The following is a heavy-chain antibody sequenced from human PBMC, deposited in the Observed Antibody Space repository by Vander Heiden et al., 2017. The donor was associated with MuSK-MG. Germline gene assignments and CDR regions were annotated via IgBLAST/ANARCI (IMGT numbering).Heavy chain of an antibody. J-gene: IGHJ4*02. D-gene: IGHD2-2*01. CDR2: ISYDGTDK. CDR3: ARYGTKNLVVPAAIADY. Sequence: VQVVESGGGVVQPGRSLRLSCSASGFTFSSYAMHWVRQAPGKGLEWVAVISYDGTDKYYADSVKGRFTISRDNAKNTLYLQMNSLRAEDTAVYYCARYGTKNLVVPAAIADYWGQGTLVTVSS. CDR1: GFTFSSYA. V-gene: IGHV3-30-3*01.